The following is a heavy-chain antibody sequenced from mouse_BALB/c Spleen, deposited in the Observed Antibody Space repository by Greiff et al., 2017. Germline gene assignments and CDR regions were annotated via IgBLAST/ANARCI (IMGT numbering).Heavy chain of an antibody. Sequence: VTLKESGAELVKPGASVKLSCTASGFNIKDTYMHWVKQRPEQGLEWIGRIDPANGNTKYDPKFQGKATITADTSSNTAYLQLSSLTSEDTAVYYCARYSWFAYWGQGTLVTVSA. J-gene: IGHJ3*01. V-gene: IGHV14-3*02. CDR2: IDPANGNT. CDR1: GFNIKDTY. CDR3: ARYSWFAY.